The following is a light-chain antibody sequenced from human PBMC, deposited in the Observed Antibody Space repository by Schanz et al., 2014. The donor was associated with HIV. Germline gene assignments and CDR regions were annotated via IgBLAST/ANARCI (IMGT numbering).Light chain of an antibody. CDR3: QQRSNWPSIT. CDR2: GAS. V-gene: IGKV3D-20*02. CDR1: QSISSNY. J-gene: IGKJ5*01. Sequence: EIVLTQSPGTLSLSPGERATLSCRASQSISSNYLAWYQQKPGQAPRLLIYGASSRATGIPDRFSGSGSGTDFTLTISSLEPEDFAIYYCQQRSNWPSITFGQGTRLDIK.